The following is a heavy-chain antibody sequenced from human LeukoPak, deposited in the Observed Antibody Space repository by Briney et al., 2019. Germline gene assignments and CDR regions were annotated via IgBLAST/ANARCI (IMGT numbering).Heavy chain of an antibody. D-gene: IGHD3-16*01. CDR1: GGSISSDY. V-gene: IGHV4-59*01. Sequence: SETLSLTCTVSGGSISSDYWSWIRQPPGKGLELIGYIYYSGSTNYNPSLKSRVTISVDTSKNQFSLKLSSVTAADTAVYYCARSYYDYVWGPFDYWGQGTLVTVSS. CDR3: ARSYYDYVWGPFDY. J-gene: IGHJ4*02. CDR2: IYYSGST.